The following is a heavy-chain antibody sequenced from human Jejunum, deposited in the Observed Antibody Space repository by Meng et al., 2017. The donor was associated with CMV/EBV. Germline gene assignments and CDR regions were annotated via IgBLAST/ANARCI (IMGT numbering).Heavy chain of an antibody. Sequence: IYGMHWVRQAPGKGLEWVAFISNDGSNTYYGDSVKGRFSISRDNAKNSLYLELSDLRVEDTAVYFCARDSTGSSYVGYYYYGMDVWGQGTKVTVSS. CDR3: ARDSTGSSYVGYYYYGMDV. J-gene: IGHJ6*02. CDR1: IYG. D-gene: IGHD4-23*01. CDR2: ISNDGSNT. V-gene: IGHV3-33*01.